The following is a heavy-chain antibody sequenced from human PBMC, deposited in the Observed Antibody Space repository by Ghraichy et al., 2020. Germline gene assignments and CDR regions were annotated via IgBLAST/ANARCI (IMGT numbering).Heavy chain of an antibody. V-gene: IGHV4-31*11. Sequence: SETLSLTCAVSGGSIRSDCYYWSWTRQHPATGLEWIGYINYSGNTYYNPSLKRRVTISVDTSKNKFSLELTSLTAADTDGYYCAGRRLQNDYCGQGTVVTVSS. CDR2: INYSGNT. J-gene: IGHJ4*02. CDR1: GGSIRSDCYY. D-gene: IGHD6-6*01. CDR3: AGRRLQNDY.